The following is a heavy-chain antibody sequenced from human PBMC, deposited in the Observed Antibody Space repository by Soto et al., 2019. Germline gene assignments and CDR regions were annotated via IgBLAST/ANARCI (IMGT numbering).Heavy chain of an antibody. J-gene: IGHJ6*02. Sequence: PSETLSLTCTVSGGSISSYYWSWIRQPPGKGLEWIGYIYYSGSTNYNPSLKSRVTISVDTSKNQFSLKLSSVTAADTAVYYCARGQLWRNYYYYGMDVWGQGTTVTVSS. D-gene: IGHD5-18*01. CDR2: IYYSGST. V-gene: IGHV4-59*01. CDR3: ARGQLWRNYYYYGMDV. CDR1: GGSISSYY.